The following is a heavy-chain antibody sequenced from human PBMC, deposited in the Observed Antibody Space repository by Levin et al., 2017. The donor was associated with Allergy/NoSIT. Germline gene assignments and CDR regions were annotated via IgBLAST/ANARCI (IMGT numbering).Heavy chain of an antibody. CDR3: AKGGTGYSYGYDWFDP. CDR2: IKSKTDAGTT. CDR1: GFTFRNAW. Sequence: GGSLRLSCAASGFTFRNAWMSWVRQAPGKGLEWVGRIKSKTDAGTTDYAAPVKGRFTISRDDSKNTLYLQMNSLKTEDTAVYYCAKGGTGYSYGYDWFDPWGQGALVTVSS. J-gene: IGHJ5*02. V-gene: IGHV3-15*01. D-gene: IGHD5-18*01.